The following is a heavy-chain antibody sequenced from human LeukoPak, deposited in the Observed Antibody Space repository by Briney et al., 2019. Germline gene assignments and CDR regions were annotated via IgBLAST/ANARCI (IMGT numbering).Heavy chain of an antibody. CDR2: ISGSSSPI. CDR3: ARDCWDYGSGSYCGIDY. CDR1: GFTFNTYT. Sequence: PGGSLRLSCAASGFTFNTYTMNWVRQAPGKGLEWVSSISGSSSPIYYADSVKGQFTISRDNAKNSLYLQMNSLRAEDTTVYYCARDCWDYGSGSYCGIDYWGQGTLVTVSS. J-gene: IGHJ4*02. D-gene: IGHD3-10*01. V-gene: IGHV3-21*03.